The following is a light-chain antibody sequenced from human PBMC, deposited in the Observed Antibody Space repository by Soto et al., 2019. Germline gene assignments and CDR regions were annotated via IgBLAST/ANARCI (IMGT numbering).Light chain of an antibody. CDR2: TND. Sequence: QSVLTQPPLASGTPGQRVTISCSGGDSNIGSNPVYWYQQLPGTAPKLVIHTNDQRPSGVPDRFSGSKSGTSATLAISGLRSEDEADYYCASWDDSLRGVLFGGGTQLTVL. J-gene: IGLJ2*01. CDR1: DSNIGSNP. CDR3: ASWDDSLRGVL. V-gene: IGLV1-47*01.